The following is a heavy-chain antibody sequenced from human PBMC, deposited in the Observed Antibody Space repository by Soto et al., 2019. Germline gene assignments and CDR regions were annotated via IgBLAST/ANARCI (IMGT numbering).Heavy chain of an antibody. V-gene: IGHV2-5*02. CDR2: IYWDDDK. CDR1: GFSLSTSGVG. D-gene: IGHD1-26*01. CDR3: ARSSGRFRSIDY. Sequence: QITLKESGPTLVKPTQTLTLTCTLSGFSLSTSGVGVGWIGKPPGKALEWLALIYWDDDKRYSPSLKSRLTVTKDTSKNQVAMTMTNLDPVDTATYYCARSSGRFRSIDYSGQGTLVTVSS. J-gene: IGHJ4*02.